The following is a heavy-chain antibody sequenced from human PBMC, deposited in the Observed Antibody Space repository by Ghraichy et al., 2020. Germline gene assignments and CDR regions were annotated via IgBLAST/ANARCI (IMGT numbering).Heavy chain of an antibody. CDR1: GYSFTAYF. CDR3: ATSVRGSAWYLDD. J-gene: IGHJ4*02. V-gene: IGHV1-2*06. D-gene: IGHD3-10*02. Sequence: ASVKVSCKSSGYSFTAYFMHWVREGPVQGLERMGRINPASGGTLYPQKFQGRVTVTRDTSITTSYLELDSLKSDDTAVYYCATSVRGSAWYLDDWGQGTLVTVSS. CDR2: INPASGGT.